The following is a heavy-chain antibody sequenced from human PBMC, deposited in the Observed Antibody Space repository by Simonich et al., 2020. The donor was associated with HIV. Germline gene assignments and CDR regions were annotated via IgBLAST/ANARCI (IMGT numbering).Heavy chain of an antibody. Sequence: QVQLQESGPALVKPSETLSLTCTVSGCSIRRYYWSWIRQPPGKGLVWIGYIYYSGCTNDNPSLKGRVSISGDTSKNQFSLKLSSVTAADTAVYYCARTSYYGSGSYYSDYWGQGTLVTVSS. CDR3: ARTSYYGSGSYYSDY. J-gene: IGHJ4*02. CDR1: GCSIRRYY. V-gene: IGHV4-59*12. CDR2: IYYSGCT. D-gene: IGHD3-10*01.